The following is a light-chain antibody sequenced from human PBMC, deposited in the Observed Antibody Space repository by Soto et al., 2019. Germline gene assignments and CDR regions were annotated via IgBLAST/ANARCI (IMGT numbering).Light chain of an antibody. CDR3: QQRLNWPPG. Sequence: EIVLTQSPGTLSLSPGERATLSCRASQSVSNNYLSWYQQKPGQAPRLLIYDASNRATGIPARVSGSGSGTAFTLTISSLEPADFGLYYCQQRLNWPPGFGQGTKVDI. CDR2: DAS. V-gene: IGKV3-11*01. J-gene: IGKJ1*01. CDR1: QSVSNNY.